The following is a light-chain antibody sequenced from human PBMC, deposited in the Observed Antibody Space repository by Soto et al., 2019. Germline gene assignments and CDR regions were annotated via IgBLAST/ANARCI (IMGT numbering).Light chain of an antibody. Sequence: EIVLPQSPGPLSLSPGERPGLPFRGRQSDSSSYLAWYQQKPGQAPRLLIYGASSRATGIPDRFSGGGSGTDFTLTISRLEPEDFAVYYCQQYGYLSWTFGQGTKVDIK. CDR3: QQYGYLSWT. CDR2: GAS. J-gene: IGKJ1*01. V-gene: IGKV3-20*01. CDR1: QSDSSSY.